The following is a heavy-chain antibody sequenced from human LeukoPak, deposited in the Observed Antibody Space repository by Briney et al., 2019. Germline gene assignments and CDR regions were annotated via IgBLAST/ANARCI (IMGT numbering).Heavy chain of an antibody. CDR2: IRSKAYGGTA. CDR1: GCTFGDHS. CDR3: TREIRYFDWFQADY. J-gene: IGHJ4*02. Sequence: GGSLRLSCTASGCTFGDHSVSWFRQAPGKGLEWVGFIRSKAYGGTAEYAASVKGRFTISRDDSKSVAYLQVDSLKTEDTAVYYCTREIRYFDWFQADYWGQGTLVTVSS. D-gene: IGHD3-9*01. V-gene: IGHV3-49*03.